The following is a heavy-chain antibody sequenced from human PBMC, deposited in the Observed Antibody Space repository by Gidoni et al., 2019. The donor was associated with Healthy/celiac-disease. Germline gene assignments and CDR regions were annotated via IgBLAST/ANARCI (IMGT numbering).Heavy chain of an antibody. D-gene: IGHD1-26*01. CDR1: GFTFSSYA. Sequence: EVQLLESGGGLVQPGGSLRLSCAASGFTFSSYAMSWVRKAPGKGLEWVSAISGSGGSTYYADSVKGRFTISRDNSKNTLYLQMNSLRAEDTAVYYCAKDGLGLSGSYGDYWGQGTLVTVSS. CDR2: ISGSGGST. CDR3: AKDGLGLSGSYGDY. V-gene: IGHV3-23*01. J-gene: IGHJ4*02.